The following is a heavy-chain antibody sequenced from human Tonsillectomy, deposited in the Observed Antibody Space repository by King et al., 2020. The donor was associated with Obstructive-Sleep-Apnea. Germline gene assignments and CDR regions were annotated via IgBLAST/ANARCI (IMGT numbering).Heavy chain of an antibody. CDR3: ARDRTDLRYFD. Sequence: QLQESGPGLVKPSETLSLTCTVSGGSISSSSYYWGWIRQPPGKGLEWIGSIYYSGSTYYNPSLKSRVTISVDTSKNQFSLKLSSVTAADTAVYYCARDRTDLRYFDWFQGTLVTVSS. D-gene: IGHD3-9*01. J-gene: IGHJ4*02. CDR2: IYYSGST. V-gene: IGHV4-39*07. CDR1: GGSISSSSYY.